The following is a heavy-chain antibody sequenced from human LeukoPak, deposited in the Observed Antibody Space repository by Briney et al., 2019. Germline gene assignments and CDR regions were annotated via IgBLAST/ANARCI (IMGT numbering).Heavy chain of an antibody. CDR3: ARAFCGGDCYIDY. CDR2: IYHSGST. CDR1: GGSISSSNW. J-gene: IGHJ4*02. V-gene: IGHV4-4*02. D-gene: IGHD2-21*02. Sequence: SETLSLTCAVSGGSISSSNWWSWVRQPPGKGLEWIGEIYHSGSTNYNPSLKSRVTISVDKSKNQFSLKLSSVTAADTAVYYCARAFCGGDCYIDYWGQGTLVTVSS.